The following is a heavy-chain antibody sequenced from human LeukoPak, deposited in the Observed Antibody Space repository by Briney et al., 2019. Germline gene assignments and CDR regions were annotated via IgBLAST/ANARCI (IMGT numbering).Heavy chain of an antibody. V-gene: IGHV1-18*01. J-gene: IGHJ4*02. CDR1: GYSFTSYG. Sequence: ASVTVSCKASGYSFTSYGLSWVRQAPGQGLEWMGWITPYSGNRNYVQKFQGRVTMTSDTSTNTAYMELRGLRSDDTAVYFCARGGSSRPSPNFDSWGQGALVIVTS. CDR3: ARGGSSRPSPNFDS. D-gene: IGHD6-13*01. CDR2: ITPYSGNR.